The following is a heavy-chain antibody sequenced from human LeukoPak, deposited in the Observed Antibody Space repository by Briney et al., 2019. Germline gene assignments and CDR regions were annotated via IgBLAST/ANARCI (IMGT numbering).Heavy chain of an antibody. CDR1: GFTFSSYD. J-gene: IGHJ3*02. CDR3: ARDLTGENAFDI. CDR2: IDTADDT. D-gene: IGHD1-20*01. V-gene: IGHV3-13*04. Sequence: GGSLRLSCVASGFTFSSYDMHWVRQATGKGLEWVSAIDTADDTYYLGSVKGRFTISREDAKNSLYLQMNTLRAGDTAVYYCARDLTGENAFDIWGQGTVVTVS.